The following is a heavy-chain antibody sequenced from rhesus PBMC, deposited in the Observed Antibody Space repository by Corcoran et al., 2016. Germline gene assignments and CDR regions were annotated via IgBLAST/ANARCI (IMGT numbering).Heavy chain of an antibody. CDR1: GGSISSSNW. CDR3: ARDPGMAAAAYGLDS. J-gene: IGHJ6*01. Sequence: QVQLQESGPGLVKPSETLSLTCAVSGGSISSSNWWSWIRQPPGKGLEWIGYISGSSGSTYYNPSLKGRVPLSTATSTNQFSRKLSAVTAADTAVYYCARDPGMAAAAYGLDSWGQGVVVTVSS. D-gene: IGHD6-25*01. CDR2: ISGSSGST. V-gene: IGHV4-65*01.